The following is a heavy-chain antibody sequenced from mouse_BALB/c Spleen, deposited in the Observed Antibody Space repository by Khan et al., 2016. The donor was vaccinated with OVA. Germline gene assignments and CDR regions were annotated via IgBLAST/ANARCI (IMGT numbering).Heavy chain of an antibody. D-gene: IGHD2-4*01. J-gene: IGHJ2*01. V-gene: IGHV1S81*02. CDR3: SRSGYEDYEGFDY. Sequence: QVQLQQPGAELVRPGASVRLSCKASGYSFTNYYIYWVKQRPGQGLEWVGGINPGNGGTHFNERFKNKATLTVDKSSSTSYMQVSSLTSEDSAVYYCSRSGYEDYEGFDYWGQGTTLTVSS. CDR2: INPGNGGT. CDR1: GYSFTNYY.